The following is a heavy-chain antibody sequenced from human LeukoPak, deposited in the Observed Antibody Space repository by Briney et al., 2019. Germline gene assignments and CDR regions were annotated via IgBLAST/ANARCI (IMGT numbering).Heavy chain of an antibody. CDR3: ARDGHYLDAFDI. J-gene: IGHJ3*02. D-gene: IGHD2/OR15-2a*01. V-gene: IGHV1-2*02. Sequence: ASVTVSCKASGYTYTGYYMHWVGQARGQGGEWMGWIKPNSGGTNYAQKLQGRVTITRHTSISTAYMELSSLRSEDTAVYYCARDGHYLDAFDIWGQGTMVTVSS. CDR2: IKPNSGGT. CDR1: GYTYTGYY.